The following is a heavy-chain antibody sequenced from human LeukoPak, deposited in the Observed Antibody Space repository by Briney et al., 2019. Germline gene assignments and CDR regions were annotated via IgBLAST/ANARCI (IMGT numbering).Heavy chain of an antibody. Sequence: HPGGSLRLSCAASGFTFSSYAMSWVRQAPGKGLEWVSAISGSGGSTYYADSVKGRFTISRDNSKNTLYLQMNSLRAEDTAVYYCAKGTVTTFYYYYYMDVWGKGTTVTVSS. V-gene: IGHV3-23*01. CDR3: AKGTVTTFYYYYYMDV. D-gene: IGHD4-17*01. CDR2: ISGSGGST. CDR1: GFTFSSYA. J-gene: IGHJ6*03.